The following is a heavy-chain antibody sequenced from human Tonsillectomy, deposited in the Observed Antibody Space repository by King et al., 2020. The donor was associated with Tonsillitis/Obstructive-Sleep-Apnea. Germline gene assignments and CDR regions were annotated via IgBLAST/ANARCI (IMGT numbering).Heavy chain of an antibody. J-gene: IGHJ3*02. CDR2: FDPEDGET. Sequence: QLVQSGAEVKKPGASVKVSCKVSGYTLTELSMHWVRQAPGKGLEWMGGFDPEDGETIYAQKFQGRVTMTEDTSTATAYMELSSLRSEDTAVYYCATRIMITFGGVIVEVGAFDIWGQGTMVTVSS. CDR1: GYTLTELS. D-gene: IGHD3-16*02. CDR3: ATRIMITFGGVIVEVGAFDI. V-gene: IGHV1-24*01.